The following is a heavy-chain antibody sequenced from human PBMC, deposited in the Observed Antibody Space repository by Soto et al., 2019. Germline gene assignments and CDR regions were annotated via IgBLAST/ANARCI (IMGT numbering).Heavy chain of an antibody. V-gene: IGHV1-18*04. CDR3: ASMLGRAAAGTRGHEVFAC. D-gene: IGHD6-13*01. CDR1: GYPFTSYG. J-gene: IGHJ6*04. CDR2: ISAYNGNT. Sequence: SVQVSCTASGYPFTSYGISWVRHAPGQGLEWMGWISAYNGNTNYAQKLQGRVTMTTDTSTSTAYMELRSLRSDDTAVYYCASMLGRAAAGTRGHEVFACRGKGTKVTVSS.